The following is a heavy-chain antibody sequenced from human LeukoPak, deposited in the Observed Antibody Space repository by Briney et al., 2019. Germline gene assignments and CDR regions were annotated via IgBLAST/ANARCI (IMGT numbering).Heavy chain of an antibody. V-gene: IGHV3-9*03. Sequence: GGSLRLSCAASGFTFDDYAMHWVRQAPGKGLEWVSGISWNSGSIGYADSVKGRFTISRDNAKNSLYLQMNSLRAEDMALYYCAKDSSPHFSYYYYMDVWGKGTTVTVSS. J-gene: IGHJ6*03. CDR1: GFTFDDYA. CDR2: ISWNSGSI. CDR3: AKDSSPHFSYYYYMDV.